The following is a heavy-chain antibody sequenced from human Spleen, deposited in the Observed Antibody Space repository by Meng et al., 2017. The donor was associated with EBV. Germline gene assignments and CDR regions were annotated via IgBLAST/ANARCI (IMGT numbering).Heavy chain of an antibody. J-gene: IGHJ4*02. CDR3: AGADSSTYYENSFEY. Sequence: QVQLVQSGAGVKKPGASVKVSCKTSESIFSGYYIHWVRQAPGQGLEWMGRIDPKTGGTRYAQNFHGRAAMTRDTSISTAYLELSSLKSDDTAVYYCAGADSSTYYENSFEYWGQGTLVTVSS. CDR1: ESIFSGYY. D-gene: IGHD3-3*01. V-gene: IGHV1-2*06. CDR2: IDPKTGGT.